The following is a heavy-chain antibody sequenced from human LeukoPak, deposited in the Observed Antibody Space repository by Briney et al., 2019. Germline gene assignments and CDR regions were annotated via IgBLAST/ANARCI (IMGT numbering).Heavy chain of an antibody. J-gene: IGHJ5*02. Sequence: PSETLSLTCTVSGGSVSSGSHYWSWIRQPPGRGLEWIGYIYYTGDTTYNPSLKSRVTISIDTSKNQFSLKVTSVTATDTAIYYCARGKTWFAPWGQGTLVTISS. CDR1: GGSVSSGSHY. D-gene: IGHD4-23*01. V-gene: IGHV4-61*01. CDR2: IYYTGDT. CDR3: ARGKTWFAP.